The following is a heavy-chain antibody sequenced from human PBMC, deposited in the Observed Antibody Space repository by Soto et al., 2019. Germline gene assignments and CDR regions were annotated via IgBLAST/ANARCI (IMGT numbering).Heavy chain of an antibody. CDR3: VRWKEGDYVFDY. CDR1: GFIFGTYA. D-gene: IGHD4-17*01. J-gene: IGHJ4*02. V-gene: IGHV3-23*01. CDR2: VPDSGGST. Sequence: EVQLLESGGGLVQPGGSLRLSCAASGFIFGTYAMSWVRQAPGKGLEWVSAVPDSGGSTYYAGSVKGRLTISRDNSKNTLYLQMNSLRAEDTAVYYCVRWKEGDYVFDYWGQGTLVTVSS.